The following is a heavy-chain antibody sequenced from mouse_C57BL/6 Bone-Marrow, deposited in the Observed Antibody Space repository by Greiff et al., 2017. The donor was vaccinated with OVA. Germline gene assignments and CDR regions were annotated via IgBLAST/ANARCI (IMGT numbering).Heavy chain of an antibody. D-gene: IGHD2-4*01. J-gene: IGHJ4*01. Sequence: EVQGVESGGGLVQPKGSLKLSCAASGFTFNTYAMHWVRQAPGKGLEWVARIRSKSSNYATYYADSVKDRFTISRDDSQSMLYLQMNNLKTEDTAMYYCVRDRGGDYDGDYYAMDYWGQGTSVTVSS. CDR1: GFTFNTYA. CDR2: IRSKSSNYAT. CDR3: VRDRGGDYDGDYYAMDY. V-gene: IGHV10-3*01.